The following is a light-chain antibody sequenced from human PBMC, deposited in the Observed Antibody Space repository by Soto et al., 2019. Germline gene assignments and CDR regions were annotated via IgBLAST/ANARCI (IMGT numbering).Light chain of an antibody. V-gene: IGKV3-20*01. Sequence: EIVLTQSPGTLSLSPGERATLSCRASQSVSSSYLAWYQQKPGQAPRLLIYGASSRATGIPDRFSGSGSGTDFTLTISRLEPEDFAVYYWQQYGSSRPFGGGTKVEIK. CDR3: QQYGSSRP. J-gene: IGKJ4*01. CDR2: GAS. CDR1: QSVSSSY.